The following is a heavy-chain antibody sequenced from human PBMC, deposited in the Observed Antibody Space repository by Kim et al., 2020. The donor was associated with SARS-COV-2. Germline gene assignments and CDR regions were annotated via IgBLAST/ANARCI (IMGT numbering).Heavy chain of an antibody. D-gene: IGHD3-22*01. J-gene: IGHJ6*02. CDR2: VSYSGHT. CDR3: ARDSPMILVVIAYGMDV. CDR1: GGSIISGTHH. Sequence: SETLSLTCTASGGSIISGTHHWAWIRQPPGRGLEWIGSVSYSGHTHYSPSLKSRVTMSVDTSRNQVSLKLSSVTAADTAVYYCARDSPMILVVIAYGMDVWGQGTTVIVSS. V-gene: IGHV4-39*07.